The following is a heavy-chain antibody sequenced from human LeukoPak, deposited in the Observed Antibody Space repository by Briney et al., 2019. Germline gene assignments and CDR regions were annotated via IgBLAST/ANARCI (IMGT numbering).Heavy chain of an antibody. Sequence: KPSETLSLTCAVYGGSFSGYYWSWIRQPPGKGLELIGEINHSGSTTYNPSLKSRVTVSVDTSNNQFSLKLSSVTAADTAVYYCARGIKPTGVGINALWDWGQGTLVTVSS. CDR3: ARGIKPTGVGINALWD. CDR1: GGSFSGYY. CDR2: INHSGST. J-gene: IGHJ4*02. V-gene: IGHV4-34*01. D-gene: IGHD1-1*01.